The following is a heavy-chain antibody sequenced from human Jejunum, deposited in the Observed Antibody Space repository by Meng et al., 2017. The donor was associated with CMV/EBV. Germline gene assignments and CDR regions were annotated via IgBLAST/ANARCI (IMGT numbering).Heavy chain of an antibody. V-gene: IGHV1-46*01. CDR2: INPAGGST. Sequence: YSFSNFSIHWVRQAPGQRPEWMGIINPAGGSTSYAQKFRGRVAVTRDTSTATVYLTLSDLQSVDTAIYYCARATYTSSWSEAGFEYWGQGTLVTVSS. CDR1: YSFSNFS. CDR3: ARATYTSSWSEAGFEY. J-gene: IGHJ4*02. D-gene: IGHD2-2*01.